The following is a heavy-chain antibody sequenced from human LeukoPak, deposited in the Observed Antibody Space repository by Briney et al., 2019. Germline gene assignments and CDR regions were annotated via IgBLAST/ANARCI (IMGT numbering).Heavy chain of an antibody. V-gene: IGHV3-33*06. CDR3: AKDPSGRWSGTYVDY. D-gene: IGHD3-3*01. Sequence: GRSLRLSCAASGFTFSSYGMHWVRQAPGKGLEWVTVIWYDGSNKYYADSVKGRFAISRDNSKTTLYLQMNSLRVEDTAVYYCAKDPSGRWSGTYVDYWGQGTLVTVSS. J-gene: IGHJ4*02. CDR1: GFTFSSYG. CDR2: IWYDGSNK.